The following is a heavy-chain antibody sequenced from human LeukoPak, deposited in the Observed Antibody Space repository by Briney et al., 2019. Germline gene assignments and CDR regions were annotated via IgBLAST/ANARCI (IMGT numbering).Heavy chain of an antibody. CDR2: IYYSGST. Sequence: SETLSLTCTVSGGSISSSSYYWSWIRQHPGKGLEWIGYIYYSGSTYYNPSLKSRVTISVDTSKNQFSLKLSSVTAADTAVYYCARGRFTYDSSGYYLDYWGQGTLVTVSS. CDR1: GGSISSSSYY. CDR3: ARGRFTYDSSGYYLDY. V-gene: IGHV4-31*03. D-gene: IGHD3-22*01. J-gene: IGHJ4*02.